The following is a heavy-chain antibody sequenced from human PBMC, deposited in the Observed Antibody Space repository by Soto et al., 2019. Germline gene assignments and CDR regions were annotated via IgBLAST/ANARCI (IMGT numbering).Heavy chain of an antibody. V-gene: IGHV4-34*01. CDR1: GGSFSGYY. D-gene: IGHD2-2*01. CDR3: ARGYCSSTSCSPKGPNWFDP. Sequence: SETLSLTCAVYGGSFSGYYWSWIRQPPGKGLEWIGEINHSGSTNYNPSLKSRVTISVDTSKNQFSLKLSSVTAADTAVYYCARGYCSSTSCSPKGPNWFDPWGQGTLVTVS. J-gene: IGHJ5*02. CDR2: INHSGST.